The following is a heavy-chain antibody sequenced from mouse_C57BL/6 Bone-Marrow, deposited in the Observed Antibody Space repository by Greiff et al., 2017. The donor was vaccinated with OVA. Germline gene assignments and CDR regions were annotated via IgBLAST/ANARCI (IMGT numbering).Heavy chain of an antibody. D-gene: IGHD2-13*01. J-gene: IGHJ3*01. V-gene: IGHV1-55*01. Sequence: VQLQQPGAELVKPGASVKMSCKASGYTFTSYWITWVKQRPGQGLEWIGDIYPGSGSTNYNEKFKSKATLTVDTSSSTAYLQLSSLTSEDSAVYYCARLEDGDYVPFAYWGQGTLVTVSA. CDR3: ARLEDGDYVPFAY. CDR1: GYTFTSYW. CDR2: IYPGSGST.